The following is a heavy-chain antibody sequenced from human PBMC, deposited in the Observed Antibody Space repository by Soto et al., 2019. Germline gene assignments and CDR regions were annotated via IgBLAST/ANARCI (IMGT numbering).Heavy chain of an antibody. CDR3: TRDAHYRDDSAYYDVFDI. Sequence: DVQLTESGGGLVHPGGSLRLSCGASGFSFGSDWMDCVRQAPGKGLEWVANIRKDGSQEHYAGSVRDRFSVSRDNAKDFLYLQMTSVRVEDTAVYYCTRDAHYRDDSAYYDVFDIWGHGTMVTVSS. V-gene: IGHV3-7*05. CDR1: GFSFGSDW. D-gene: IGHD3-16*01. CDR2: IRKDGSQE. J-gene: IGHJ3*02.